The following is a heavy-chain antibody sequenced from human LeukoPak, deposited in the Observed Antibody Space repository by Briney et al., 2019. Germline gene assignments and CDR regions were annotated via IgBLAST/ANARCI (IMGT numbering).Heavy chain of an antibody. CDR3: AKHLWRDLVSFGEGYYFGY. J-gene: IGHJ4*02. CDR2: ISGTSDST. D-gene: IGHD3-10*01. Sequence: GGSLRLSCAASGFIFSNYAMSWVRQAPGKGLECVSIISGTSDSTYYADSVKGRFTISIDNSKNTLYLQMNSLRVDDTAVYYCAKHLWRDLVSFGEGYYFGYWGQGTLVTVSS. V-gene: IGHV3-23*01. CDR1: GFIFSNYA.